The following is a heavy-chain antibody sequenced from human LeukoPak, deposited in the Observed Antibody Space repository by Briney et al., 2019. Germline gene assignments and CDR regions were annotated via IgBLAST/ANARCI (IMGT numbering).Heavy chain of an antibody. CDR2: IDWDDDK. V-gene: IGHV2-70*11. CDR1: GFSLSTSGMC. CDR3: ARHYYGSGSFGY. Sequence: QTLSLTCTFSGFSLSTSGMCVTWIRQPPGKALEWLARIDWDDDKYYSTSLKTRLTISKDTSKNQVVLTMTNMDPVDTATYFCARHYYGSGSFGYWGQGTLVTVSS. J-gene: IGHJ4*02. D-gene: IGHD3-10*01.